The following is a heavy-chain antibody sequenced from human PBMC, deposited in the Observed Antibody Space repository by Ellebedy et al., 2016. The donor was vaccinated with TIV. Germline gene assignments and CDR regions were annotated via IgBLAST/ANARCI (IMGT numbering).Heavy chain of an antibody. J-gene: IGHJ3*02. CDR3: ARAGYVSAYDI. V-gene: IGHV3-7*03. Sequence: GESLKISCAASGLTFSSYFMSWVRQAPGKGLEWVASIKPDGSVTYYADSVEGRFTISRDNAKNSLYLQMNSLRAEDTAVYYCARAGYVSAYDIWGQGTRVTVSS. D-gene: IGHD2-15*01. CDR2: IKPDGSVT. CDR1: GLTFSSYF.